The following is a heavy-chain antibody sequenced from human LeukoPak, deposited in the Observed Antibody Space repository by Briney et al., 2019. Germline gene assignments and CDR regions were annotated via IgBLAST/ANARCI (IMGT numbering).Heavy chain of an antibody. Sequence: PGGSLRLSCAASGFTFSDHFMDWVRQAPGKGLEWVGRIRKKPNSYTTGYAASVKGRFTFSRDDSKNSLYLQMNSLGAEDTGVYYCARVSAITGATDALDFWGQGTMVTVSS. CDR3: ARVSAITGATDALDF. V-gene: IGHV3-72*01. D-gene: IGHD1-20*01. CDR2: IRKKPNSYTT. CDR1: GFTFSDHF. J-gene: IGHJ3*01.